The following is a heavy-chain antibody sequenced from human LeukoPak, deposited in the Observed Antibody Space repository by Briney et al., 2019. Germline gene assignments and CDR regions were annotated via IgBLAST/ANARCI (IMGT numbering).Heavy chain of an antibody. D-gene: IGHD4-17*01. J-gene: IGHJ4*02. V-gene: IGHV4-38-2*02. Sequence: SETLSLTCTVSGYSISSGYYWGWIRQPPGKGLEWIGSIYHSGSTYYNPSLESRVTISVDTSKNQFSLKLSSVTAADTAVYYCARDLDYGVVFDYWGQGTLVTVSS. CDR2: IYHSGST. CDR1: GYSISSGYY. CDR3: ARDLDYGVVFDY.